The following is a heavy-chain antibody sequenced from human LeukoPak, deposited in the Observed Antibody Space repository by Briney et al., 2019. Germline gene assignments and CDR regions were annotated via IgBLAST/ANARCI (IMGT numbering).Heavy chain of an antibody. CDR3: ARTLRDCSSTSCYAGILDY. D-gene: IGHD2-2*01. J-gene: IGHJ4*02. V-gene: IGHV4-39*01. Sequence: PSETLSLTCTVSGGSISSSSYYWGWIRQPPGKGLEWIGSIYYSGSTYYNPSLKSRVTISVDTSKNQFSLKLSSVTAADTAVYYCARTLRDCSSTSCYAGILDYWGQGTLVTVSS. CDR2: IYYSGST. CDR1: GGSISSSSYY.